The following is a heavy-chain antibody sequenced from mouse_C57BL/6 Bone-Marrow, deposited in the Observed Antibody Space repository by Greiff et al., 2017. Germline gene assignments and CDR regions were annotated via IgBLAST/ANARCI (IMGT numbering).Heavy chain of an antibody. CDR2: IYPSDSET. J-gene: IGHJ4*01. V-gene: IGHV1-61*01. Sequence: QVQLQQPGAELVRPGSSVKLSCKASGYTFTSYWMDWVKQRPGQGLEWIGNIYPSDSETHYNQKFKDKATLTVDTSSSTAYMQLSSLTSEDSAVYYCARGEDYAMDYWGQGTSVTVSS. CDR1: GYTFTSYW. CDR3: ARGEDYAMDY.